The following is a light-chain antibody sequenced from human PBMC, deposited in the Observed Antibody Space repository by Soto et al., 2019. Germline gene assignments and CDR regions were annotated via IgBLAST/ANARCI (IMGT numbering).Light chain of an antibody. Sequence: EIVLTQSPATLSLSPGERATLSCRASQSVSSYLAWYQQKPGQAPRLLIYDASNRATGIPARFSGSGSGTDFTLTISSLEPEDFAVHYCQQRSNWPPVWTFGQGTKVEIK. CDR3: QQRSNWPPVWT. CDR2: DAS. V-gene: IGKV3-11*01. CDR1: QSVSSY. J-gene: IGKJ1*01.